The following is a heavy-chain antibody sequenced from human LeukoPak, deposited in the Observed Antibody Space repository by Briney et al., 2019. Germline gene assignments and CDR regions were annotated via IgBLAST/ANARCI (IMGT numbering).Heavy chain of an antibody. Sequence: ASVKVSCKASGGTFSSYAISWERQAPGQGLEWMGGIIPIFGTANYAQKFQGRVTITTDESTSTAYMELSSLRSEDTAVYYCARAAYYYDSSGYYEYFQHWGQGTLVTVSS. CDR3: ARAAYYYDSSGYYEYFQH. J-gene: IGHJ1*01. CDR1: GGTFSSYA. CDR2: IIPIFGTA. V-gene: IGHV1-69*05. D-gene: IGHD3-22*01.